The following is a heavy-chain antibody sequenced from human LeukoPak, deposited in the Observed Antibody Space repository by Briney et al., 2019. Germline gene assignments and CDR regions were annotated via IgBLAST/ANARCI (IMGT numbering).Heavy chain of an antibody. D-gene: IGHD3-22*01. J-gene: IGHJ4*02. CDR1: GFTFSSYG. CDR3: TTDSGCFDY. CDR2: IKSKTDGGTT. V-gene: IGHV3-15*01. Sequence: GGSLRLSCAASGFTFSSYGMHWVRQAPGKVLEWVGRIKSKTDGGTTDYAAPVKGGFTISRDDSKNTLYLQMNSLKTEDTAVYYCTTDSGCFDYWGQGTLVTVSS.